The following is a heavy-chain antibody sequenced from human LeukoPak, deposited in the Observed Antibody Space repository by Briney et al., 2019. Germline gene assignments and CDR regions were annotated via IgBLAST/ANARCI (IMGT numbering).Heavy chain of an antibody. D-gene: IGHD5-18*01. CDR2: ISSSSSYI. CDR3: ARDEEYSYGYGETGY. J-gene: IGHJ4*02. Sequence: PGGSLRLSCAASGFTFSSYSMTWVRQAPGKGLEWVSSISSSSSYIYYADSVKGRFTISRDNAKNSLYLQMNSLRAEDTAVYYCARDEEYSYGYGETGYWGQGTLVTVSS. V-gene: IGHV3-21*01. CDR1: GFTFSSYS.